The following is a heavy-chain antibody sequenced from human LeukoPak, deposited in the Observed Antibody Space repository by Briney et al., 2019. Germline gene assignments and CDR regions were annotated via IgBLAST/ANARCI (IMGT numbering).Heavy chain of an antibody. CDR3: ARTGYCSGGICDTPFFDY. D-gene: IGHD2-15*01. Sequence: GGSLRLSCAASGFTFSNYWMSWVRQAPGKGLEWVANIKQDGSEKYYGDSVKGRFTISRDNAKNSLYLQVNSLGAEDTAVYYCARTGYCSGGICDTPFFDYWGQGTLVTVS. J-gene: IGHJ4*02. V-gene: IGHV3-7*04. CDR2: IKQDGSEK. CDR1: GFTFSNYW.